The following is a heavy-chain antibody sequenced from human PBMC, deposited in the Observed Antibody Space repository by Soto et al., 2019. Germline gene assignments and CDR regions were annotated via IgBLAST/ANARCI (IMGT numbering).Heavy chain of an antibody. CDR3: ARDPPPVWFDP. J-gene: IGHJ5*02. CDR1: GSTFSSYS. CDR2: ISSSSSYI. Sequence: GGSLRLSCAASGSTFSSYSMNWVRQAPGKGLEWVSSISSSSSYIYYADSVKGRFTISRDNAKNSLYLQMNSLRAEDTAVYYCARDPPPVWFDPWGQGTLVTVSS. V-gene: IGHV3-21*01.